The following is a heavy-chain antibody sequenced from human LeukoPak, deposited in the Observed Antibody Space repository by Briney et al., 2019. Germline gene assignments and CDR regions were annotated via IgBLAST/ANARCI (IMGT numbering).Heavy chain of an antibody. Sequence: ASVKVSCKASGYDFAHNIHWVRQAPGQGHEFMGWINPKNGGTKYAQNFQGRVTMTRDTSISTVYMELSSLGSDDTAVYYCVVSIQAAAIPAFDSWGQGTLVTVSS. CDR1: GYDFAHN. CDR3: VVSIQAAAIPAFDS. V-gene: IGHV1-2*02. J-gene: IGHJ5*01. D-gene: IGHD6-25*01. CDR2: INPKNGGT.